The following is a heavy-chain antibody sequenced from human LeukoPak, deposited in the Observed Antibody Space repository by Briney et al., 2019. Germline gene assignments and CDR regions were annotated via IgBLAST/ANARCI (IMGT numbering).Heavy chain of an antibody. CDR3: ARTYYYDSSGYSPQFDY. V-gene: IGHV5-51*01. CDR2: IYPGDSDT. Sequence: GGSLKISCKGSGYSFTSYWIGWVRQMPGKGLEWMGIIYPGDSDTRYSPSFQGQVTISADKSISTAYLQWSSLKASDTAMYYCARTYYYDSSGYSPQFDYWGQGTLVTVSS. CDR1: GYSFTSYW. D-gene: IGHD3-22*01. J-gene: IGHJ4*02.